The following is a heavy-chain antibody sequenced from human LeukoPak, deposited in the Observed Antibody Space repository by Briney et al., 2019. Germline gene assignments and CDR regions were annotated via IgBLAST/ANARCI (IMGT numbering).Heavy chain of an antibody. CDR2: ISGSGGST. J-gene: IGHJ4*02. Sequence: GGSLRLSCAASGFTFSSYAMSWVRQAPGKGPEWVSAISGSGGSTYYADSAKGRFTISRDNSKNTLYLQMNSLRAEDTAVYYCAKVSIDETIVVVPAAPWWYFDYWGQGTLVTVSS. V-gene: IGHV3-23*01. CDR1: GFTFSSYA. CDR3: AKVSIDETIVVVPAAPWWYFDY. D-gene: IGHD2-2*01.